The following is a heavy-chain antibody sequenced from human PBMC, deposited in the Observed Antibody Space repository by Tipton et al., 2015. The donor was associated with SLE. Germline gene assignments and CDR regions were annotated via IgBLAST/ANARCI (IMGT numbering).Heavy chain of an antibody. CDR1: GGSISSSSYY. CDR3: ARPPKTGYNVDL. CDR2: IYYSGST. D-gene: IGHD1-14*01. Sequence: LRLSCTVSGGSISSSSYYWGWIRQPPGKGLEWIGSIYYSGSTYYNPSLKSRVTISVDTSKNQFSLKLSSVTAADTAMYYCARPPKTGYNVDLWGRGTLVTVSS. V-gene: IGHV4-39*01. J-gene: IGHJ2*01.